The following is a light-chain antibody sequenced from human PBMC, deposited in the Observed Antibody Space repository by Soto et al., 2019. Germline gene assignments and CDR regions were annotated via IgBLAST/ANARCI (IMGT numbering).Light chain of an antibody. V-gene: IGKV3-20*01. CDR1: QSVSSY. CDR3: QQYATSQT. Sequence: EIVLTQSPGTLSLSPGERATLSCRASQSVSSYLAWYQQKPGQAPRLLIYASSTRATGIPDRFSGSGSGTDFTLAISRLEPEDFAVYYCQQYATSQTFGQGTKVEIK. CDR2: ASS. J-gene: IGKJ1*01.